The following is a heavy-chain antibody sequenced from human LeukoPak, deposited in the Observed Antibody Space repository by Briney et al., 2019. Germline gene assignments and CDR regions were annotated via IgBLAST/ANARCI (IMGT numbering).Heavy chain of an antibody. D-gene: IGHD2-2*01. CDR2: IIPIFGTA. J-gene: IGHJ4*02. Sequence: ASVKVSFKASGGTFSSYAISWVRQAPGQGLEWMGGIIPIFGTANYAQKFQGRVTITADESTSTAYMELSSLRSEDTAVYYCAGGYCSSTSCYAPRVHWGQGTLVTVSS. CDR3: AGGYCSSTSCYAPRVH. V-gene: IGHV1-69*13. CDR1: GGTFSSYA.